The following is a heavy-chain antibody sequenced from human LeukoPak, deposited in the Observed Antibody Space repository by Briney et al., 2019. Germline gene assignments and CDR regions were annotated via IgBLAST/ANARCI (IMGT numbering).Heavy chain of an antibody. D-gene: IGHD3-22*01. V-gene: IGHV5-51*01. CDR1: GYSFTNYW. J-gene: IGHJ4*02. Sequence: GESLKISCKGSGYSFTNYWIGWVRQMPGKGLEWMGIIYPGDSDTRYSPSFQGQVTISADKSISTAYLQWGSLKASDTAMYYCARASTYYYDTSVYYGGYYFDYWGQGTLVTVSS. CDR2: IYPGDSDT. CDR3: ARASTYYYDTSVYYGGYYFDY.